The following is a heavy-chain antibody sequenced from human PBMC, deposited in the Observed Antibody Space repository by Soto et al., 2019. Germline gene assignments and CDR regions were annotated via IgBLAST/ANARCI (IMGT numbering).Heavy chain of an antibody. CDR1: GFTFSSYA. D-gene: IGHD3-9*01. J-gene: IGHJ4*02. CDR3: ARFDILTGLPQPGPSPHFDY. Sequence: PGGSLRLSCAASGFTFSSYAMSWVRQAPGKGLEWVSAISGSGGSTYYADTVKGRFTISRDNSKNTLYLQMNSLRAEDTAVYYFARFDILTGLPQPGPSPHFDYWGQGTLVTVSS. CDR2: ISGSGGST. V-gene: IGHV3-23*01.